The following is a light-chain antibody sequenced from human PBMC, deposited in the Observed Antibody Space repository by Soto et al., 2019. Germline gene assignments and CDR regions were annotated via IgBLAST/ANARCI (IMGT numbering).Light chain of an antibody. V-gene: IGKV3-15*01. J-gene: IGKJ1*01. CDR1: QSVSSD. CDR2: GAS. CDR3: QQYNYWPWT. Sequence: EIVMTQSPATLSVSPGEGATLSCRASQSVSSDLAWYQQKPGQAPRLLIYGASTRATGVPARFSGSGSGTEFAMSISSLQFVDFTVYHCQQYNYWPWTFGQGTKVENK.